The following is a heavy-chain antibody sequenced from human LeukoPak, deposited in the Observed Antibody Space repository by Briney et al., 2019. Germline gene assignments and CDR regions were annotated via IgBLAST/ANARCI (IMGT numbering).Heavy chain of an antibody. J-gene: IGHJ4*02. V-gene: IGHV3-23*01. CDR2: ISGSGGST. D-gene: IGHD2-2*01. Sequence: GRSLRLSCAASGFTFSSYGMHWVRQAPGKGLEWVSGISGSGGSTYYADSVKGRFTISRDNSKNTLFPQMNSLRAEDRAVYYCAKDSLRTVPKASFDYWGQGTLVTVSS. CDR1: GFTFSSYG. CDR3: AKDSLRTVPKASFDY.